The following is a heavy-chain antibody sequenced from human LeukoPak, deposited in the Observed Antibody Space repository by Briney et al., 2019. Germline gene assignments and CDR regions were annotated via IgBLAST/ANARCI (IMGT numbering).Heavy chain of an antibody. CDR3: AKGLYGEPFDY. Sequence: GGSLRLSCAASGFTFSSYAMSWVRQAPGKGLEWVSGTSDSAGSTYYADSVKGRFTISRDNSKSTLSLQMNSLRVEDTAVYYCAKGLYGEPFDYWGQGTLVTVSS. CDR1: GFTFSSYA. V-gene: IGHV3-23*01. D-gene: IGHD4-17*01. CDR2: TSDSAGST. J-gene: IGHJ4*02.